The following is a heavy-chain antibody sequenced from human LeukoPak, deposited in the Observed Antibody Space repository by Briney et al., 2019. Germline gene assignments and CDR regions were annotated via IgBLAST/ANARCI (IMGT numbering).Heavy chain of an antibody. CDR3: AKDQNYESSGYYGGFDY. D-gene: IGHD3-22*01. Sequence: GGSLRLSCAASGFTFSSSAMSWVRQAPGKGLEWVSYISNSGSYTNYADSVKGRFTISRDNAKNSLYLQMNSLRAEDTALYYCAKDQNYESSGYYGGFDYWGQGTLVTVSS. J-gene: IGHJ4*02. V-gene: IGHV3-11*05. CDR1: GFTFSSSA. CDR2: ISNSGSYT.